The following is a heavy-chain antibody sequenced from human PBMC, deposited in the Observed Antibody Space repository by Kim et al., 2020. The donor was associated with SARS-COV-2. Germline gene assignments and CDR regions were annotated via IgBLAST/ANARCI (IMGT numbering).Heavy chain of an antibody. CDR2: ISADGVIT. D-gene: IGHD3-3*01. J-gene: IGHJ6*02. V-gene: IGHV3-23*01. Sequence: GGSLRLSCAASGFTFSNYAMNWVRQVPGRGLEWVSGISADGVITSYADSVKGRFTVSRDKSKNTLHLHMRSLTAEDTAIYYCAKTYQLRSLQWNVDHFYGMNAWGQGTEVTVS. CDR1: GFTFSNYA. CDR3: AKTYQLRSLQWNVDHFYGMNA.